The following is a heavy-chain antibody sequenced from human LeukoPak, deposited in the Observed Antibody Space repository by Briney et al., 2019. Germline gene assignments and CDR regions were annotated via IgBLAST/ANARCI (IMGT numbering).Heavy chain of an antibody. CDR2: IYSSGST. D-gene: IGHD3-10*01. Sequence: SETLSLTCTVSGSSIRSFYWSWIRQPPGKGLKWIGYIYSSGSTNYNPSLNSRVTISVDTSKNQVSLELSSVTAADTGVYYCARSPYYYGSGSSYYYMDVWGKGSTVTVSS. CDR3: ARSPYYYGSGSSYYYMDV. V-gene: IGHV4-59*08. CDR1: GSSIRSFY. J-gene: IGHJ6*03.